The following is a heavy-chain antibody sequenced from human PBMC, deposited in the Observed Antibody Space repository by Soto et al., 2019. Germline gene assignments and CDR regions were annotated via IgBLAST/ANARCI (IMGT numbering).Heavy chain of an antibody. CDR2: VFSDGNNK. CDR3: ARDLGSGSYSPYY. D-gene: IGHD3-10*01. CDR1: GFTFSSFG. Sequence: PGGSLRLSCAASGFTFSSFGMHWVRQAPGKGLEWVAVVFSDGNNKYYIDSVKGRFTISRDNSKSTLYLHMNSLRVEDTAVYYCARDLGSGSYSPYYWGQGTLVTVSS. V-gene: IGHV3-33*08. J-gene: IGHJ4*02.